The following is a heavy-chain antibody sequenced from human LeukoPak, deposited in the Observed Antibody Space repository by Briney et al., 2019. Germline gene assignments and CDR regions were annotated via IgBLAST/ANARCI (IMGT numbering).Heavy chain of an antibody. V-gene: IGHV4-59*08. CDR1: GVSISYYY. CDR3: ARRDGRELPDDY. D-gene: IGHD1-26*01. J-gene: IGHJ4*02. CDR2: IYYSGST. Sequence: SESLSLTCTVSGVSISYYYWSWVRQPPGKGLEWIGYIYYSGSTNYNPSLKSRVTISVDTSKNQFSLKLSSVTAADTAVYYCARRDGRELPDDYWGQGTLVTVSS.